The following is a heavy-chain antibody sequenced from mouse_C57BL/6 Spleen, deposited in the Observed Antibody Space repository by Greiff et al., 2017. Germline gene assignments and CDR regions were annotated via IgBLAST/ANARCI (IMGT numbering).Heavy chain of an antibody. Sequence: EVQLQQSGPELVKPGASVKISCKASGHSFTGYYMNWVKQSPEKSLEWIGEINPSTGGTTYNQKFKAKATLTVDKSPSTAYMQLKSLTSEDSAVYYCARSGDYGSSFWYFDVWGTGTTVTVSS. V-gene: IGHV1-42*01. D-gene: IGHD1-1*01. CDR3: ARSGDYGSSFWYFDV. CDR1: GHSFTGYY. J-gene: IGHJ1*03. CDR2: INPSTGGT.